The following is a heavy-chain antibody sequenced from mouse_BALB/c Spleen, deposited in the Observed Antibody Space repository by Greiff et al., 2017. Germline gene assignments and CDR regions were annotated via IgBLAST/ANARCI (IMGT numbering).Heavy chain of an antibody. CDR1: GYTFTSYT. CDR2: INPSSGYT. D-gene: IGHD3-1*01. CDR3: ARSGSYYFDY. V-gene: IGHV1-4*01. J-gene: IGHJ2*01. Sequence: QVHVKQSGAELARPGASVKMSCKASGYTFTSYTMHWVKQRRGQGLEWIGYINPSSGYTNYNQKFKDKATLTADKSSSTAYMQLSSLTSEDSAVYYCARSGSYYFDYWGQGTTLTVSS.